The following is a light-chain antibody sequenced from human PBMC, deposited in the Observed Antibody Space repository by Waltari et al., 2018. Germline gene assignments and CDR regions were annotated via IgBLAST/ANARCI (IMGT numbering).Light chain of an antibody. V-gene: IGKV4-1*01. Sequence: DFVMTQSPDSLAVSLGERATINCKSSQSVLFDSNNKNYLAWYQQKPGQPPKALLYWASTRESGVPDRFSGSGSGTEFTLTISSLQAEDVAIYYCQQYYNLPLTFGGGTKVEIK. J-gene: IGKJ4*01. CDR3: QQYYNLPLT. CDR2: WAS. CDR1: QSVLFDSNNKNY.